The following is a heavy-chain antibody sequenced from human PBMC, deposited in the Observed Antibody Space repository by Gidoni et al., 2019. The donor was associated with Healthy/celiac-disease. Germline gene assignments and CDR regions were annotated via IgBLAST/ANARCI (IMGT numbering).Heavy chain of an antibody. CDR1: GFTFGSYA. D-gene: IGHD6-13*01. Sequence: QVQLVESGGGVVQPGRSLRLSCAASGFTFGSYAMHWVRQAPGKGLEWVAVISYDGSNKYYADSVKGRFTISRDNSKNTLYLQMNSLRAEDTAVYYCAREHVGAAAGREDYYYVWTSGAKGPRSPSP. V-gene: IGHV3-30*01. CDR3: AREHVGAAAGREDYYYVWTS. CDR2: ISYDGSNK. J-gene: IGHJ6*02.